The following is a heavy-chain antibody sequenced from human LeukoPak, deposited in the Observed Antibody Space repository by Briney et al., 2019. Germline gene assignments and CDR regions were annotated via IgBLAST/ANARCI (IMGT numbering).Heavy chain of an antibody. CDR1: GFAFDTYT. V-gene: IGHV3-21*01. J-gene: IGHJ2*01. CDR2: ISSSGIHT. Sequence: GGSLRLSCAASGFAFDTYTINWVRQAPGKGLEWVSSISSSGIHTSYSHSLKGRFTISRDNTNNSLFLKMNSLRAEDTAVYYCAREEYYFGSGSRSYWYFDLWGRGTLVTVSS. CDR3: AREEYYFGSGSRSYWYFDL. D-gene: IGHD3-10*01.